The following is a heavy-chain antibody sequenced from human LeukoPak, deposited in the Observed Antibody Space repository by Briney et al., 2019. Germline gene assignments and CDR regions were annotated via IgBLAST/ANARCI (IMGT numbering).Heavy chain of an antibody. CDR1: GYTFTDYD. CDR3: ARVTSGMRYNWFDP. CDR2: THPSSGYR. Sequence: ASVKVSCKTSGYTFTDYDINWVRQAPGQGLEWMGYTHPSSGYRESAQKFQGRLTMTRNVSTATAYMELSSLTSDDTAVYYCARVTSGMRYNWFDPWGQGTLITVSS. J-gene: IGHJ5*02. D-gene: IGHD2-2*01. V-gene: IGHV1-8*01.